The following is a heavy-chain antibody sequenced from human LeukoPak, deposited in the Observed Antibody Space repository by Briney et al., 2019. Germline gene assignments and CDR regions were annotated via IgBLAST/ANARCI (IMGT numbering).Heavy chain of an antibody. CDR2: INHSGST. CDR1: GGSFSGYY. J-gene: IGHJ4*02. Sequence: PSETLSLTCAVYGGSFSGYYWSWIRQPPGKGLEWIGEINHSGSTNYNPSLKSRVTISVDTSKNQLSLKLSSVTAADTAVYYCARALRGVGANPLLYWGQGTLVTVSS. CDR3: ARALRGVGANPLLY. V-gene: IGHV4-34*01. D-gene: IGHD1-26*01.